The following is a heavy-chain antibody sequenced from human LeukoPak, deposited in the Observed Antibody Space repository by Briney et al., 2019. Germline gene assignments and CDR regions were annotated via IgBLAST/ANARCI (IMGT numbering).Heavy chain of an antibody. CDR3: ARDVGDGYNPYYFDY. Sequence: VKVSCKASGGTFSSYPVSWVRQAPGQGLEWMGIINPSGGSTSYAQKFQGRVTMTRDTSTSTVYMELSSLRSEDTAVYYCARDVGDGYNPYYFDYWGQGTLVTVSS. J-gene: IGHJ4*02. V-gene: IGHV1-46*01. CDR1: GGTFSSYP. D-gene: IGHD5-24*01. CDR2: INPSGGST.